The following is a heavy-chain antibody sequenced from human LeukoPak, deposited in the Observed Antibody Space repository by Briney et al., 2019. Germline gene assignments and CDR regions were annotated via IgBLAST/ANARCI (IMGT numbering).Heavy chain of an antibody. D-gene: IGHD3-10*01. CDR3: AADYGSGSYRFDY. J-gene: IGHJ4*02. V-gene: IGHV4-59*12. CDR2: IYYSGST. Sequence: SETLSLTCTVSGGSISSYYWSWIRQPPGKGLEWIGYIYYSGSTNYNPSLKSRLTMSLDRSRNQFSLRLSSVTAADTAVYYCAADYGSGSYRFDYWGQGTLVTVSS. CDR1: GGSISSYY.